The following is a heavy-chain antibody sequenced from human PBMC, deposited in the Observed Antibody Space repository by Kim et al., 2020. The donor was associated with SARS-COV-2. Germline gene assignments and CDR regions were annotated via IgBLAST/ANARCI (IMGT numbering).Heavy chain of an antibody. CDR2: ISSSSSYI. J-gene: IGHJ4*02. D-gene: IGHD3-10*01. CDR1: GFTFSSYS. V-gene: IGHV3-21*01. Sequence: GGSLRLSCAASGFTFSSYSMNWVRQAPGKGLEWVSSISSSSSYIYYADSVKGRFTISRDNAKNSLYLQMNSLRAEDTAVYYCARDHGLLWFGELWGGPDYWGQGTLGTLSS. CDR3: ARDHGLLWFGELWGGPDY.